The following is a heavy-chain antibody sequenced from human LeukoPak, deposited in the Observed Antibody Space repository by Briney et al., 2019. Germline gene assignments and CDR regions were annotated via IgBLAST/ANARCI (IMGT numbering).Heavy chain of an antibody. Sequence: PGGSLRLSCAASGFTFSGNSWNWFRQAPGKGREWVSSISSSSSYIYYADSVKGRFTISRDNAKNSLYLQMNSLRAEDTAVYYCARDRVIAAAGTDFDYWGQGTLVTVSS. J-gene: IGHJ4*02. CDR2: ISSSSSYI. CDR1: GFTFSGNS. CDR3: ARDRVIAAAGTDFDY. V-gene: IGHV3-21*01. D-gene: IGHD6-13*01.